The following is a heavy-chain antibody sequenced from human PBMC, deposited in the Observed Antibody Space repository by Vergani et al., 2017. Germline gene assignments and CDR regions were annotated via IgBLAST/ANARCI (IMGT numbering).Heavy chain of an antibody. Sequence: EVQLVESGGGLVQPGGSLRLSCAASGFTFSSYWMSWVRQAPGKGLEWVANIKQDGSEKYYVDSVKGRFTISRDNSKNTLYLQMNSLRAEDTAVYYCAKVNSSSSPPDYWGQGTLVTVSS. CDR3: AKVNSSSSPPDY. CDR2: IKQDGSEK. CDR1: GFTFSSYW. D-gene: IGHD6-13*01. J-gene: IGHJ4*02. V-gene: IGHV3-7*03.